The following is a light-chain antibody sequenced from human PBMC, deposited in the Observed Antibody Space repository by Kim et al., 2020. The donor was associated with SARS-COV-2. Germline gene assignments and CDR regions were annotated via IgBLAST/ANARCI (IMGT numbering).Light chain of an antibody. Sequence: EIVSTQSPPTLSLSPGERATLSCRASQSVRRYLAWYQQKVGQAPRLLIYDTSNRATGIPARFSGSGSGTDFTLTISSLEPEDFAVYYCQQRSSWPPAFGQGTKVDIK. CDR2: DTS. J-gene: IGKJ1*01. CDR3: QQRSSWPPA. CDR1: QSVRRY. V-gene: IGKV3-11*01.